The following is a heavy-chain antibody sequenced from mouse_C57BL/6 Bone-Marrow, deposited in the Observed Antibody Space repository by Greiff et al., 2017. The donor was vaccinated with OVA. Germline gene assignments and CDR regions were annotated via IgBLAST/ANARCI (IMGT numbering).Heavy chain of an antibody. Sequence: QVQLQQPGAELVMPGASVKLSCKASGYTFTSYWMHWVKQRPGQGLEWIGEIDPSDSYTNYNQKFKGKSTLTVDKSSSTAYMQLSSLTSEDSAVYYWARSGSKDYAMDYWGQGTSVTVSS. D-gene: IGHD1-1*01. V-gene: IGHV1-69*01. CDR2: IDPSDSYT. CDR1: GYTFTSYW. J-gene: IGHJ4*01. CDR3: ARSGSKDYAMDY.